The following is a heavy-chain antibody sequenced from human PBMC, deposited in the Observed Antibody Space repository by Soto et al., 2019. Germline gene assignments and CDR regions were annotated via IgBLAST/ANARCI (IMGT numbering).Heavy chain of an antibody. CDR1: GETFASYD. Sequence: GASVKVSCGSSGETFASYDINWVRQATRQGLDWMEWMNPNSGNTGYAQKFQGRVTMTRNTSISTAYMELSSLRSEDTAVYYCARGRTVQAPRAFYGSGIGYFSPWGQGTLVTVSS. J-gene: IGHJ5*02. V-gene: IGHV1-8*01. D-gene: IGHD3-10*01. CDR3: ARGRTVQAPRAFYGSGIGYFSP. CDR2: MNPNSGNT.